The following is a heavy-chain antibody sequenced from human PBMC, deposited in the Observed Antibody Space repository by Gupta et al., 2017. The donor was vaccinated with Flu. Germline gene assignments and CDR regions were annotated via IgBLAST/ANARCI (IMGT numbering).Heavy chain of an antibody. Sequence: EVQLVESGGDLVKTGGSLRLSCTASGITFSNTWMNWVRQAPGKGLEWVGRIKSKYDGGTTDYAAPVEGRFTISRDDSKQTLYLQMNSLKIEDTAVYYCATDRPDYWGQGTLVTVSS. CDR2: IKSKYDGGTT. J-gene: IGHJ4*02. CDR1: GITFSNTW. V-gene: IGHV3-15*01. CDR3: ATDRPDY.